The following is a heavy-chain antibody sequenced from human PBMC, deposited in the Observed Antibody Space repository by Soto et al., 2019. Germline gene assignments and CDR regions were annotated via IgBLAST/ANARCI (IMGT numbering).Heavy chain of an antibody. D-gene: IGHD4-17*01. Sequence: QLQLQESGSGLVKPSQTLSLTCAVSGGSISSGGYSWAGIGQPPGKGLEWIGYIYNSGSTYYNPSLKSRVTISVDRSKNQISLKLSSVTAADTAVYYCARGMTTVTTFDYWGQGTLVTVSS. J-gene: IGHJ4*02. V-gene: IGHV4-30-2*01. CDR3: ARGMTTVTTFDY. CDR1: GGSISSGGYS. CDR2: IYNSGST.